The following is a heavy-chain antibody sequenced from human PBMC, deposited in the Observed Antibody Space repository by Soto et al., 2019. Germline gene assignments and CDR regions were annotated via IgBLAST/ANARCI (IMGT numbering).Heavy chain of an antibody. Sequence: GGSVRLSCAASGFTFSNSIINWVRQAPGQGLEWVSSISGSSDFLYYADSVKGRFTISRDTATNSLYLQMNSLRAEDTAVYYCATSTWYAFDIWGQGTMVTVSS. D-gene: IGHD6-13*01. CDR3: ATSTWYAFDI. V-gene: IGHV3-21*01. CDR2: ISGSSDFL. CDR1: GFTFSNSI. J-gene: IGHJ3*02.